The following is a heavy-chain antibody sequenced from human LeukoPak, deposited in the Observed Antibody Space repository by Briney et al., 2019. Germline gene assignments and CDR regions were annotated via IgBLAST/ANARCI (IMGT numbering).Heavy chain of an antibody. CDR1: GFTFSSYG. Sequence: GGSLRLSCAASGFTFSSYGMHWVRQAPGKGLEWVAVISYDGSNKYYADSVKGRFTISRDNSKNTLYLQMNSLRAEDTAVYYCAKDSRYSGYENWGQGTLVTVSS. D-gene: IGHD5-12*01. J-gene: IGHJ4*02. CDR3: AKDSRYSGYEN. CDR2: ISYDGSNK. V-gene: IGHV3-30*18.